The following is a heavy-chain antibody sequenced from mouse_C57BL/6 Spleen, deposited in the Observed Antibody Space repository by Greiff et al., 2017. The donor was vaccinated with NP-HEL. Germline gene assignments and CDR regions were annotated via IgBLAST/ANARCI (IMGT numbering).Heavy chain of an antibody. CDR3: ASAGRGNAMDY. CDR2: IDPSDSYT. D-gene: IGHD4-1*01. V-gene: IGHV1-69*01. CDR1: GYTFTSYW. J-gene: IGHJ4*01. Sequence: VQLQQSGAELVMPGASVKLSCKASGYTFTSYWMHWVKQRPGQGLEWIGEIDPSDSYTNYNQKFKGKSTLTVDKSSSTAYMQLSSLTSEDSAVYYCASAGRGNAMDYWGQRTSVTVSS.